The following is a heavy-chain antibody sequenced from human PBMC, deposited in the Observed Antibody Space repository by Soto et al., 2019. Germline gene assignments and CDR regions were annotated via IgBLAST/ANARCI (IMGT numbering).Heavy chain of an antibody. CDR2: IYHSGST. Sequence: QVQLQESGPGLVKPSGTLSLTCAVSGGSISSSNWWSWVRQPPGKGLEWIGEIYHSGSTNYNPSHKSRVTIPVDKSKNQFQLKLSSVSAADTAVYFCARVSGRCYYGMDGWGQGTTVTVPS. V-gene: IGHV4-4*02. D-gene: IGHD1-26*01. CDR3: ARVSGRCYYGMDG. J-gene: IGHJ6*02. CDR1: GGSISSSNW.